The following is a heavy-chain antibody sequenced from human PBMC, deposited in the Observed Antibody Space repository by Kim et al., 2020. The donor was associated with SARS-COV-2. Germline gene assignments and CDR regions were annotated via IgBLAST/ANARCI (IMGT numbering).Heavy chain of an antibody. J-gene: IGHJ4*02. D-gene: IGHD2-2*01. V-gene: IGHV6-1*01. Sequence: VSVKSRITINPDTSTNHCSLQLISMTPEDTAVYYCAREYIVVVPAAAFDYWGQGTLVTVSS. CDR3: AREYIVVVPAAAFDY.